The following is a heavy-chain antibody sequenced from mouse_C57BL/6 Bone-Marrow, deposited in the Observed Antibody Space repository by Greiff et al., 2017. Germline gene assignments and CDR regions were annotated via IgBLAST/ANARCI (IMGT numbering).Heavy chain of an antibody. Sequence: QVQLQQSGAELARPGASVKLSCKASGYTFTSYGISWVKQRTGQGLEWIGEIYPRSGNTYYNEKFKGKATLTADKSSSTAYMELSSLTSEDSAVYFCAREALLLRRGDYWGQGTTLTVSS. J-gene: IGHJ2*01. V-gene: IGHV1-81*01. D-gene: IGHD1-1*01. CDR2: IYPRSGNT. CDR3: AREALLLRRGDY. CDR1: GYTFTSYG.